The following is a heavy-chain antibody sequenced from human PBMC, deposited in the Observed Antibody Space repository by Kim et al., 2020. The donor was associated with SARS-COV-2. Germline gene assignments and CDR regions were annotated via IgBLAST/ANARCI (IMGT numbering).Heavy chain of an antibody. CDR3: ARAGYSSGWYGWAYYYGMDV. CDR2: INPSGGST. V-gene: IGHV1-46*01. J-gene: IGHJ6*02. D-gene: IGHD6-19*01. CDR1: GYTFTSYY. Sequence: ASVKVSCKASGYTFTSYYMHWVRQAPGQGLEWMGIINPSGGSTSYAQKFQGRVTMTRDTSTSTVYMELSSLRSEDTAVYYCARAGYSSGWYGWAYYYGMDVWGQGTTVTVSS.